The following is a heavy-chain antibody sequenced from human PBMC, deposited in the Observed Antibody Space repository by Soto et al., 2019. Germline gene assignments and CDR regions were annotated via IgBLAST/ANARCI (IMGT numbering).Heavy chain of an antibody. D-gene: IGHD3-10*01. V-gene: IGHV4-4*02. CDR1: GGSISSSNW. CDR2: IYHTGNT. J-gene: IGHJ3*02. Sequence: TSETLSLTCAVSGGSISSSNWWNWVRQPPGKGLEWIGEIYHTGNTNYNPSLKSRVTISVDKSNNQFSLKLSSVTAADTAVYYCARDLTTATRGAFDIWGQGTMVTVSS. CDR3: ARDLTTATRGAFDI.